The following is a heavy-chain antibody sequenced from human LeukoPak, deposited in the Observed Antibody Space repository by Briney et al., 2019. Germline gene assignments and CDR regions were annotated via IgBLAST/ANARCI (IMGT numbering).Heavy chain of an antibody. J-gene: IGHJ4*02. V-gene: IGHV4-59*01. CDR1: GGSISSYY. CDR2: IYYSGST. CDR3: ASWGSSGSLDY. Sequence: SETLSLTCTVSGGSISSYYWSWIRQPPGKGLEWIGCIYYSGSTNYNPSLKSRVTTSVDTSKNQFSLKLSSVTAADTAVYYCASWGSSGSLDYWGQGTLVTVSS. D-gene: IGHD6-19*01.